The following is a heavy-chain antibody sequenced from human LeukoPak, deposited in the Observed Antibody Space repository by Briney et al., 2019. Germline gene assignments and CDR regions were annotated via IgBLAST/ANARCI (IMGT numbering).Heavy chain of an antibody. Sequence: PGGSLRLSCAASGFTFSNFWMHWVRQAPGKGLVWVSRINSDGSSPSYADSVKGRFTISRNNAENTLYLQMNSLGAEDTAVYFCASGQFWSGYYYDYWGLGTLVTVSS. D-gene: IGHD3-3*01. V-gene: IGHV3-74*01. J-gene: IGHJ4*02. CDR3: ASGQFWSGYYYDY. CDR2: INSDGSSP. CDR1: GFTFSNFW.